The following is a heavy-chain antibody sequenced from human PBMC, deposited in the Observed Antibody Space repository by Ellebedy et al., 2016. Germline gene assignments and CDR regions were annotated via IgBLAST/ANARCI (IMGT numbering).Heavy chain of an antibody. CDR1: GFSFSDYY. Sequence: GGSLRLSCAASGFSFSDYYMTWIRQAPGKGLEWVACISSSGSSIYNADSVKGRFTISRDNAKNSLYLQMNNLRAEDTAVYYCARMAVTGTYDYWGQGTLVTVSS. V-gene: IGHV3-11*01. D-gene: IGHD6-19*01. CDR2: ISSSGSSI. CDR3: ARMAVTGTYDY. J-gene: IGHJ4*02.